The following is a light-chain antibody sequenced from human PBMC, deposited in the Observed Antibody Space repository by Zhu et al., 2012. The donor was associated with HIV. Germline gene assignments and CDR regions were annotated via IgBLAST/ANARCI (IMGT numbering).Light chain of an antibody. V-gene: IGKV3-20*01. J-gene: IGKJ1*01. CDR1: QSVSSNY. Sequence: EVVLTQSPDTLSLSPGDRATLACRASQSVSSNYLIWYQQKPGQAPRPLIYGASDRASKGVPDRFSGSGSGTDFTLSISRLEPEDFAVYYCHQYDNSWTFGQGTKVEIK. CDR2: GAS. CDR3: HQYDNSWT.